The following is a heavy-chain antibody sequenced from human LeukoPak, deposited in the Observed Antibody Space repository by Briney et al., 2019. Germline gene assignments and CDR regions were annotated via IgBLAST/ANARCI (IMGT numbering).Heavy chain of an antibody. Sequence: GGSLRLSCAASGFTFSSYGMHWVRQAPGKGLEWVAVISYDGSNKYYADSVKGRFTISRDNSKNTLYLQMNSLRAEDTAVYYCAKAERSRYCSGGSCCPDYWGQGTLVTVSS. J-gene: IGHJ4*02. V-gene: IGHV3-30*18. CDR1: GFTFSSYG. CDR2: ISYDGSNK. D-gene: IGHD2-15*01. CDR3: AKAERSRYCSGGSCCPDY.